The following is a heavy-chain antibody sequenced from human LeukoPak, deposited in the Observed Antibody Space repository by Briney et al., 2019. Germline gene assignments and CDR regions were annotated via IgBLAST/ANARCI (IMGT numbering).Heavy chain of an antibody. J-gene: IGHJ6*03. CDR2: IYYSGTT. Sequence: SETLSLICTVSGGSISSSSYYWGRVRKPPGQGLEWIGNIYYSGTTYYKASLKRRVPISADTSKSQCSLKLSSVTAADTAVYYCARLERSYFYGSGSPYYFMDDWGKGTTVTVSS. CDR3: ARLERSYFYGSGSPYYFMDD. CDR1: GGSISSSSYY. V-gene: IGHV4-39*01. D-gene: IGHD3-10*01.